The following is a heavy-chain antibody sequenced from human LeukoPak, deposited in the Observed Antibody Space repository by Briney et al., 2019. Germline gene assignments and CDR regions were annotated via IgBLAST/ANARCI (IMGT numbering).Heavy chain of an antibody. D-gene: IGHD5-18*01. CDR2: IIPIFGTA. CDR3: ARVNTAMYAFDI. V-gene: IGHV1-69*06. J-gene: IGHJ3*02. CDR1: GGTFSSYA. Sequence: GASVKVSCKASGGTFSSYAISWVRQAPGQGLEWMGGIIPIFGTANYAQKFQGRVTITADKSTSTAYMELSSLRSEDTAVYYCARVNTAMYAFDIWGQGTMVTVSS.